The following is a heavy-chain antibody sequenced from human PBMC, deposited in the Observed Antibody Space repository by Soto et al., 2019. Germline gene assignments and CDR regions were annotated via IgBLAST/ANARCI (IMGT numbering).Heavy chain of an antibody. D-gene: IGHD1-1*01. J-gene: IGHJ6*02. CDR1: GFTFSSYA. CDR3: ARYRLRYNWNDFPYYYYGMDV. V-gene: IGHV3-30-3*01. CDR2: ISYDGSNK. Sequence: QVQLVESGGGVVQPGRSLRLSCAASGFTFSSYAMHWVRQAPGKGLERVAVISYDGSNKYYADSVKCRFTISRDNSKNTLYLQMNSLRAEDTAVYYCARYRLRYNWNDFPYYYYGMDVWGQGTTVTVSS.